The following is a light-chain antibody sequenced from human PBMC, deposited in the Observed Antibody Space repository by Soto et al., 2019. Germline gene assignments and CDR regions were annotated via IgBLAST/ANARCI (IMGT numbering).Light chain of an antibody. J-gene: IGKJ1*01. V-gene: IGKV1-9*01. Sequence: DIQLTQSPSFLSASVGDRVTISCRASQGISNYLAWYQQKPGKAPNLLIHTASSLQTGAPSRFSGSGSGTEFTLTINSLQPDDFATYYCQSYRNFSWTFGQGTKVDIK. CDR1: QGISNY. CDR2: TAS. CDR3: QSYRNFSWT.